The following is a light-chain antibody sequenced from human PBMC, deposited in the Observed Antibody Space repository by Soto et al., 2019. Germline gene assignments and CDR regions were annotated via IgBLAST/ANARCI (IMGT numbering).Light chain of an antibody. V-gene: IGLV2-14*01. CDR1: SSDVGGYNY. J-gene: IGLJ2*01. Sequence: QSALTQSASVSGSPGQSITISCTGTSSDVGGYNYVSWYQQRPGKAPILMIYDVSYRPSGISNRFSGSKSGNTASLTISGLQAEDEADYYCSSYTSTSVVFGGGTKLTVL. CDR2: DVS. CDR3: SSYTSTSVV.